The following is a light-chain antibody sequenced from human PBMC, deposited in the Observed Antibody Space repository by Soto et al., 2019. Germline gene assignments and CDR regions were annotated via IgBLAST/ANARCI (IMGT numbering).Light chain of an antibody. CDR1: SSDVGAYNY. CDR2: EVT. J-gene: IGLJ2*01. Sequence: QSVLTQPASVSGSPGQSITISCTGSSSDVGAYNYVSWYQQHPGKAPRLMIYEVTNRPSGVSNRFSGSKSGNTASLTISGLRAEDEADYYCSSYTSGSTLVVFGGGIKLTVL. V-gene: IGLV2-14*01. CDR3: SSYTSGSTLVV.